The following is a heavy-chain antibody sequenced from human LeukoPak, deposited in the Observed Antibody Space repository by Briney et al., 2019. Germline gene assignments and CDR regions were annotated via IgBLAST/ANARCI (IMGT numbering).Heavy chain of an antibody. CDR1: GGSISSYY. Sequence: SETLSLTCTVSGGSISSYYWSWIRQPPGKGLEWIGYIYYSGSTNYNPSLKSRVTISVDTSKNQFSLKLSSVTAADTAVYYCARDGNYGGDFDYWGQGNLVTVSS. D-gene: IGHD4-23*01. CDR2: IYYSGST. V-gene: IGHV4-59*01. J-gene: IGHJ4*02. CDR3: ARDGNYGGDFDY.